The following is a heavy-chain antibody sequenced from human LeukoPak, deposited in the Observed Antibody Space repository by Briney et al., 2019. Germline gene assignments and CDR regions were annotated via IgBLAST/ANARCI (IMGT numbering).Heavy chain of an antibody. D-gene: IGHD3-22*01. CDR2: IYPGDSDT. CDR1: GYSFTSYW. CDR3: ARAAYYDSSGLDY. Sequence: GESLRISCKGSGYSFTSYWIGWVRQMPGKGLEWMGIIYPGDSDTRYSPSFQGQVTISADKSISTAYLQWSSLKASDTAMYYCARAAYYDSSGLDYWGQGTLVTVSS. V-gene: IGHV5-51*01. J-gene: IGHJ4*02.